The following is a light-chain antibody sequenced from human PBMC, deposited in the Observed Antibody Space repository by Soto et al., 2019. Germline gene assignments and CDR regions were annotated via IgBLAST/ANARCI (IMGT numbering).Light chain of an antibody. Sequence: DTQMTQSPSSLSASVGDTVTITCRASQSVRNYLSWYQHKPGKAPKLLIYAASRLHTGVPSMFSGSGSGTGFTLTISSLQREHFATYCCQQNYDIPGTFGQGTKVDVK. J-gene: IGKJ1*01. V-gene: IGKV1-39*01. CDR2: AAS. CDR3: QQNYDIPGT. CDR1: QSVRNY.